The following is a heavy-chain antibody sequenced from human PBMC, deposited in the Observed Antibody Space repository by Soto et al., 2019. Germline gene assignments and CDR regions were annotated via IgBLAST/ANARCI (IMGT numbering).Heavy chain of an antibody. CDR2: IYSSGST. CDR1: GGSVSSGGYY. D-gene: IGHD3-10*01. V-gene: IGHV4-61*08. CDR3: ASHTTGRYYGMDV. Sequence: SETLSLTCTVSGGSVSSGGYYWSWIRQPPGKGLEWIGYIYSSGSTNYNPSLKSRVTISVDTSKNQISLKMSSVTAADTAMYYCASHTTGRYYGMDVWGQGTTVTVSS. J-gene: IGHJ6*02.